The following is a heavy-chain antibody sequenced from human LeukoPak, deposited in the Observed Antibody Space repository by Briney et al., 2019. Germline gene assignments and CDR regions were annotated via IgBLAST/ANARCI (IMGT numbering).Heavy chain of an antibody. CDR1: GFTFTDYY. D-gene: IGHD5-24*01. CDR3: ARDRITDTDDFDI. CDR2: IKPSGGT. V-gene: IGHV1-2*02. J-gene: IGHJ3*02. Sequence: GASVKVSCKASGFTFTDYYIHWVRQAPGQGLEWMRWIKPSGGTKFAQRFEGRVTMTRDTSMNTAYMEVSGLRSDDTAVYYCARDRITDTDDFDIWGQGTMVIVFS.